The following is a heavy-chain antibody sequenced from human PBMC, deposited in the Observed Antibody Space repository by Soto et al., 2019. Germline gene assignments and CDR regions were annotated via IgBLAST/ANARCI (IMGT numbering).Heavy chain of an antibody. CDR1: GFTFSSYS. CDR3: ARWVAGYDY. CDR2: ISSSSSYI. Sequence: GWSLRLSCAASGFTFSSYSMNWVRQAPGKGLEWVSSISSSSSYIYYADSVKDRFTISRDSAKNSLYLQMNSLRAEDTAVYYCARWVAGYDYWGQGTLVTGSS. J-gene: IGHJ4*02. D-gene: IGHD2-15*01. V-gene: IGHV3-21*01.